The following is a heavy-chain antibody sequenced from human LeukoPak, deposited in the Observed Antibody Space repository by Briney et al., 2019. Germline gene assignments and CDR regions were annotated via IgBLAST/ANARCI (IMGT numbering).Heavy chain of an antibody. Sequence: ASVKVSCKAXGYTFTSYXXXXXXXXXGXXXXXXXXINPSXGTTTYAQKXQGRVTMTRDXXXSTVYMELSSLRSEDTAVYYCARPYSSGWYVLDYWGQGTLVTVSS. CDR1: GYTFTSYX. CDR2: INPSXGTT. J-gene: IGHJ4*02. V-gene: IGHV1-46*01. D-gene: IGHD6-19*01. CDR3: ARPYSSGWYVLDY.